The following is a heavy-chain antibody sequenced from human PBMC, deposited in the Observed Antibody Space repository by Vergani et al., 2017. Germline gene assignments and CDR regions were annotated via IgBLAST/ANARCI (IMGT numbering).Heavy chain of an antibody. D-gene: IGHD2-2*02. CDR3: ASGIYCSSTSCHTVDY. J-gene: IGHJ4*02. Sequence: EVQLVESGGGLVKPGGSLRLSCAASGFTFSSYSMNWVRQAPGKGLEWVSSISSSSSYINYADSVKGRFTISRDNAKNSLYLQMNSLRAEDTAVYYCASGIYCSSTSCHTVDYWGQGTLVTVSS. CDR1: GFTFSSYS. V-gene: IGHV3-21*01. CDR2: ISSSSSYI.